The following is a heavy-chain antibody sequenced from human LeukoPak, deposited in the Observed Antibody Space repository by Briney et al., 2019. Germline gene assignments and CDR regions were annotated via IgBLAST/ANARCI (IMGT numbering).Heavy chain of an antibody. V-gene: IGHV4-59*01. J-gene: IGHJ4*02. D-gene: IGHD3-22*01. Sequence: SETLSLTCTVSGGSISSYYWSWIRQPPGKGLEWIGYIYYSGSTNYNPSLKSRVTLSVDTSKNQFSLKLSSVTAADTAVYYCASIRRPYYYDSSGYYGDWGQGTLVTVSS. CDR3: ASIRRPYYYDSSGYYGD. CDR1: GGSISSYY. CDR2: IYYSGST.